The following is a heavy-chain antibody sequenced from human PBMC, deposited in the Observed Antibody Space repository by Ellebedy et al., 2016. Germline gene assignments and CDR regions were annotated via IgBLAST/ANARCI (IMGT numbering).Heavy chain of an antibody. J-gene: IGHJ6*03. CDR2: IIPIFGTA. V-gene: IGHV1-69*13. Sequence: SVKVSXXASGGTFSSYAISWVRQAPGQGLEWMGGIIPIFGTANYAQKFQGRVTITADESTSTAYMELSSLRSEDTAVYYCARDSTGLMVYASYYYMDVWGKGTTVTVSS. CDR3: ARDSTGLMVYASYYYMDV. CDR1: GGTFSSYA. D-gene: IGHD2-8*01.